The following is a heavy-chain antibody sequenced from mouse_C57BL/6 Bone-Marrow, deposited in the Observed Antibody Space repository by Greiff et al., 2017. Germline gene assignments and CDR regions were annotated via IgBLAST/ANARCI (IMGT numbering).Heavy chain of an antibody. CDR1: GFNIKDDY. CDR2: IDPENGDT. J-gene: IGHJ1*03. CDR3: TDPIYDGYYFDV. V-gene: IGHV14-4*01. Sequence: DVHLVESGAELVWPGASVKLSCTASGFNIKDDYMHWVKQRPEQGLAWIGWIDPENGDTEYASKFQGKATITADTSSNTAYLQLSSLTSEDTAVYYCTDPIYDGYYFDVWGTGTTVTVSS. D-gene: IGHD2-3*01.